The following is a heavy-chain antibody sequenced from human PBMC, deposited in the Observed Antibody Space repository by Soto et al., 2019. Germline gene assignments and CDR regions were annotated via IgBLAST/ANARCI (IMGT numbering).Heavy chain of an antibody. CDR3: ASGYYDYVWGSYRPFDY. D-gene: IGHD3-16*02. V-gene: IGHV4-59*01. CDR1: GGSIRSYY. J-gene: IGHJ4*02. CDR2: IYYSGST. Sequence: SETLSLTCTVSGGSIRSYYWSWIRQPPGKGLEWIGYIYYSGSTNYNPSLKSRVTISVDTSKNQFSLKLSSVTAADTAVYYCASGYYDYVWGSYRPFDYWGQGTMVTVSS.